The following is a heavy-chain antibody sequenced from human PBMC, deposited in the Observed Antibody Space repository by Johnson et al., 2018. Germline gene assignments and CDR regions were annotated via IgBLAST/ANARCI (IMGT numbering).Heavy chain of an antibody. D-gene: IGHD3-10*01. CDR2: ISYDGSNK. V-gene: IGHV3-30*03. CDR1: GFTFSSYW. CDR3: ARVARRHHIGD. J-gene: IGHJ3*01. Sequence: VQLVESGGGLVQPGGSLRLSCAASGFTFSSYWMSWVRQAPGKGLEWVAVISYDGSNKYYADSVKGRFTISRDNSKDTLYLQMSSLRAEDPAVYYCARVARRHHIGDWGQGTMVTVSS.